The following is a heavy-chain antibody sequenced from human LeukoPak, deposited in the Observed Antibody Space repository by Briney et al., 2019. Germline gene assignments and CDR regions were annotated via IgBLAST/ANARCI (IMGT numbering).Heavy chain of an antibody. Sequence: ASVKVSCKASGYTFTGYYMHWVRQAPGQGLEWMGWINPNNGGTNYAQKFQGRVTMTRDTSISTAYMELSRLRSDDTAVYYCARVFFSGYDPNWYFDLWGRGTLVAVSS. CDR3: ARVFFSGYDPNWYFDL. V-gene: IGHV1-2*02. J-gene: IGHJ2*01. CDR2: INPNNGGT. CDR1: GYTFTGYY. D-gene: IGHD5-12*01.